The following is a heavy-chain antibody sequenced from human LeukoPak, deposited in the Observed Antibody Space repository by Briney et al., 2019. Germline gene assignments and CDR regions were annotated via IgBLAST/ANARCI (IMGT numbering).Heavy chain of an antibody. CDR1: GGTFSSYA. CDR3: ARFSMVGMSPNDYGGNSHYYYYYGMDV. D-gene: IGHD4-23*01. J-gene: IGHJ6*02. Sequence: SVKVSCKASGGTFSSYAISWVRQAPGQGLEWMGRIIPILGIANYAQKFQGRVTIAADRSTSTAYMELSSLRSEDTAVYYCARFSMVGMSPNDYGGNSHYYYYYGMDVWGQGTTVTVSS. CDR2: IIPILGIA. V-gene: IGHV1-69*04.